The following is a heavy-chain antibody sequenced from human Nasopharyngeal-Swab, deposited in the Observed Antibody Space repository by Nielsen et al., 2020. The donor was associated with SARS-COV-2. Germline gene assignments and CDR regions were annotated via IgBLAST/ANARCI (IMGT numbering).Heavy chain of an antibody. V-gene: IGHV1-2*04. CDR2: INPNSGGT. CDR1: GYTFTGYY. CDR3: ARGPYYDFWSGYSSYYYMDV. D-gene: IGHD3-3*01. J-gene: IGHJ6*03. Sequence: ASVKVSCKASGYTFTGYYMHWVRQAPGQGLEWMGWINPNSGGTNYAQKFQGWVTMTRDTSINTAYMELSRLRSDDTAVYYCARGPYYDFWSGYSSYYYMDVWGKGTTVTVSS.